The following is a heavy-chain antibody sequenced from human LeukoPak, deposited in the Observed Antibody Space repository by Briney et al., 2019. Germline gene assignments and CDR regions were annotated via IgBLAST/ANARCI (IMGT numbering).Heavy chain of an antibody. CDR3: ARDTWNWFDP. J-gene: IGHJ5*02. CDR2: VYYSGST. Sequence: PSETLSLTCTVSGGSISSSSYYWGWIRQPPGKGLEWIASVYYSGSTYYNPSLKSRVTMSADTSKKQLSLKLSSVTAADTAVYYCARDTWNWFDPWGQGTLVTVSS. V-gene: IGHV4-39*01. CDR1: GGSISSSSYY.